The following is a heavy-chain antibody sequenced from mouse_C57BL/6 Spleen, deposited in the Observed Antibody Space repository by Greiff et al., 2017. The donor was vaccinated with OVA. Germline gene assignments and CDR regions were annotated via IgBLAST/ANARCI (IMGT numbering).Heavy chain of an antibody. J-gene: IGHJ2*01. Sequence: EVKLVESGGGLVKPGGSLKLSCAASGFTFSDYGMHWVRQAPEKGLEWVAYIRSGSSTIYYADTVKGRFTISRDNAKNTLFLQITSLMSEDTAMYYCASRTNWDSGFDYWGQGTTLTVSS. V-gene: IGHV5-17*01. D-gene: IGHD4-1*01. CDR1: GFTFSDYG. CDR3: ASRTNWDSGFDY. CDR2: IRSGSSTI.